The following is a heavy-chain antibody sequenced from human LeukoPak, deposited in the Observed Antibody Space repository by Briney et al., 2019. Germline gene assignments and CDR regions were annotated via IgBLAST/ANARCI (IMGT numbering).Heavy chain of an antibody. CDR1: GYTFTSYY. Sequence: ASVKVSCKASGYTFTSYYMHWVRQPPGQGLEWMGIINPSGGSTSYAQKFQGRVTMTRDTSTSTVYMELSSLRAEDTAVYYCARDRGYSGYDVESDAFDIWGQGTMVTVSS. CDR2: INPSGGST. CDR3: ARDRGYSGYDVESDAFDI. D-gene: IGHD5-12*01. J-gene: IGHJ3*02. V-gene: IGHV1-46*01.